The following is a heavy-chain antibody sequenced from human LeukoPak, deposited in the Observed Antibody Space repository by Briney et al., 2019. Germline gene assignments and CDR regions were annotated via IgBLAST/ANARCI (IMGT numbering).Heavy chain of an antibody. CDR1: GFTFSNAW. Sequence: GGSLRLSCAPSGFTFSNAWMNWVRQAPGKGLEWVGRIRSNSDGGTIDYAAPVKGRFTLSRDDSKTTLYLQMNSLQTEDTAVYYCATDFYDGTWGQGTLVTVSS. CDR3: ATDFYDGT. J-gene: IGHJ5*02. V-gene: IGHV3-15*07. D-gene: IGHD3-22*01. CDR2: IRSNSDGGTI.